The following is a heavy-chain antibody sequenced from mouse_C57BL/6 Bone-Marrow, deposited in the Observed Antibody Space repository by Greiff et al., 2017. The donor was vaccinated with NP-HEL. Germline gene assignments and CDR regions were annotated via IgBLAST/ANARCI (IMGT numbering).Heavy chain of an antibody. Sequence: EVQLVESGGDLVKPGGSLKLSCAASGFTFSSYGMSWVRQTPDKRLEWVATISSGGSYTYYPDSVKGRFTISRDNAKNTLYLQMSSLKSEDTAMYYCATLDSSGYVGFAYWGQGTLVTVSA. CDR1: GFTFSSYG. CDR2: ISSGGSYT. V-gene: IGHV5-6*01. CDR3: ATLDSSGYVGFAY. J-gene: IGHJ3*01. D-gene: IGHD3-2*02.